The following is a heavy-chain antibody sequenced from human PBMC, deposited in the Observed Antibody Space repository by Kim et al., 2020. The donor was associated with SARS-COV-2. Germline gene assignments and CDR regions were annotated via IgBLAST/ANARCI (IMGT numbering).Heavy chain of an antibody. CDR3: AKAVRIRGVIITAYYFDY. J-gene: IGHJ4*02. CDR2: IIPIFGTA. V-gene: IGHV1-69*13. Sequence: SVKVSCKASGGTFSSYAISWVRQAPGQGLEWMGGIIPIFGTANYAQKFQGRVTITADESMSTAYMELSSLRSEDTAVYYCAKAVRIRGVIITAYYFDYWGQGTLVTVSS. D-gene: IGHD3-10*01. CDR1: GGTFSSYA.